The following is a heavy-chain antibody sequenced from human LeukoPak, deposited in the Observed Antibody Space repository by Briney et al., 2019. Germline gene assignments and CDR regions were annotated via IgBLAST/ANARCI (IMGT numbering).Heavy chain of an antibody. J-gene: IGHJ4*02. CDR1: GFPFSSYS. D-gene: IGHD6-13*01. Sequence: GGSLRLSCAASGFPFSSYSMTWVRQAPGKGLEWVADIKPDGTTKSYVDSVKGRFTISRDNALNSLYLQMNSLSAEDTAIYYCARSIPYGTTWYGRSDYWGQGTLVTVSS. CDR2: IKPDGTTK. CDR3: ARSIPYGTTWYGRSDY. V-gene: IGHV3-7*03.